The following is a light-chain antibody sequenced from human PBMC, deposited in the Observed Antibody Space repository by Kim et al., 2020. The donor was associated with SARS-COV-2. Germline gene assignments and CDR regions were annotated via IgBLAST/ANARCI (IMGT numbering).Light chain of an antibody. J-gene: IGKJ1*01. V-gene: IGKV1-9*01. Sequence: GDRITITCRAGQDIKNYLAWYQQNPGEAPKVLIYGASTLQSGVPSRFSGGGSGTEFTLTISSLQPEDFATYSCQQYDVYPRTFGQGTKVDIK. CDR1: QDIKNY. CDR2: GAS. CDR3: QQYDVYPRT.